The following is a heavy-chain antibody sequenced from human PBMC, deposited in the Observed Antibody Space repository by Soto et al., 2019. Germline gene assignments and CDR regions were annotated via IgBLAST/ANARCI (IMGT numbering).Heavy chain of an antibody. CDR2: FDPEDGET. J-gene: IGHJ4*02. V-gene: IGHV1-24*01. Sequence: ASVKVSCKVSGYTLTELSMHWVRQAPGKGLEWMGGFDPEDGETIYAQKFQGRVTMTEDTSTDTAYMELSSLRSEDTAVYYCATDLGYCSSTNCSPRSFDYWGQGTLVTVSS. CDR3: ATDLGYCSSTNCSPRSFDY. D-gene: IGHD2-2*01. CDR1: GYTLTELS.